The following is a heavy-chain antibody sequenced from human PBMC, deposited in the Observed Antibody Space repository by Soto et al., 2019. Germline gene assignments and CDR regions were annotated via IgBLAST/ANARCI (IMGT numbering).Heavy chain of an antibody. CDR2: IYTSGST. D-gene: IGHD2-2*01. CDR1: GGSISSYY. V-gene: IGHV4-4*07. J-gene: IGHJ6*02. Sequence: ETLSLTCTVSGGSISSYYWSWIRQPAGKGLEWIGRIYTSGSTNYNPSLKSRVTMSVDTSKNQFSLKLSSVTAADTAVYYCARGPFREYQLLSLLIKHDYGMDVWGQGTTVTVSS. CDR3: ARGPFREYQLLSLLIKHDYGMDV.